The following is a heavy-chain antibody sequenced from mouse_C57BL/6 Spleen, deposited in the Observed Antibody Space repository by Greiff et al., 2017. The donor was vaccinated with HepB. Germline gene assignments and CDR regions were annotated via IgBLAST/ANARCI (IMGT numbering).Heavy chain of an antibody. CDR3: ARSRYDYDGDAWFAY. V-gene: IGHV1-80*01. CDR2: IYPGDGDT. Sequence: VQLQQSGAELVKPGASVKISCKASGYAFSSYWMNWVKQRPGKGLEWIGQIYPGDGDTNYNGKFKGKATLTADKSSSTAYMQLSSLTSEDSAVYFCARSRYDYDGDAWFAYWGQGTLVTVSA. J-gene: IGHJ3*01. CDR1: GYAFSSYW. D-gene: IGHD2-4*01.